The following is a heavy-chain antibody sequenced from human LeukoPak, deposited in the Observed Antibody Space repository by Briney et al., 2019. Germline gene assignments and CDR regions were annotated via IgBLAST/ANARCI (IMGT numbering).Heavy chain of an antibody. V-gene: IGHV4-38-2*01. D-gene: IGHD3-10*01. CDR3: YGSGSYFEWFDP. CDR1: GYSISSGYY. CDR2: IYHSGST. J-gene: IGHJ5*02. Sequence: SETLSLTCAVSGYSISSGYYWGWIRQPPGKGPEWIGSIYHSGSTYYNPSLKSRVTISVDTSKNQFSLKLSSVTAADTAVYYCYGSGSYFEWFDPCGQGTLVTVSS.